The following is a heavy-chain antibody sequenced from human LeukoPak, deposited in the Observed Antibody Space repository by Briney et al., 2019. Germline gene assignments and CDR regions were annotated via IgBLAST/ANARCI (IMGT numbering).Heavy chain of an antibody. CDR3: ARVGRGYYDSSGYPDY. V-gene: IGHV3-21*01. D-gene: IGHD3-22*01. Sequence: GGSLRLSCAASGLTFSSYSMNWVRQAPGKGLEWVSSISSSSSYIYYADSVKGRFTISRDNAKNSLYLQMNSLRAEDTAVYYCARVGRGYYDSSGYPDYWGQGTLVTVSS. CDR1: GLTFSSYS. CDR2: ISSSSSYI. J-gene: IGHJ4*02.